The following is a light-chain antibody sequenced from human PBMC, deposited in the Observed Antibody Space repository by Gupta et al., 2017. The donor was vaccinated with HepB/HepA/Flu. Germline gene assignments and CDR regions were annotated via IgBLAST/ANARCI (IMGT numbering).Light chain of an antibody. CDR2: AAS. Sequence: DIQMTQSPSSLSASVGDRVTLTCRASQSISSYLNWYQHKPGKAPKLLIYAASSLQSGVPSRFFGSGSGTDFTLTISSLQPEDFATYYCQQHYSIPPCTFGQGTQLEIK. J-gene: IGKJ5*01. V-gene: IGKV1-39*01. CDR1: QSISSY. CDR3: QQHYSIPPCT.